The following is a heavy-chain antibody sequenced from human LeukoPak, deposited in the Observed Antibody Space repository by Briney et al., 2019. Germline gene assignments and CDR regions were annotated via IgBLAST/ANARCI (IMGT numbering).Heavy chain of an antibody. V-gene: IGHV2-5*01. J-gene: IGHJ4*03. D-gene: IGHD6-19*01. CDR1: GVSFTTSQMG. Sequence: SGPRLLNPTQTLTLTCTFSGVSFTTSQMGVGWIHQPPGKTLEWLGAIYWKDGKRYNRSLTNSRVITNDTSQNQVVLPMTNMDPPDTGTYYCAHMPSGFISGWDNCYFDNRARAIQVSVRS. CDR2: IYWKDGK. CDR3: AHMPSGFISGWDNCYFDN.